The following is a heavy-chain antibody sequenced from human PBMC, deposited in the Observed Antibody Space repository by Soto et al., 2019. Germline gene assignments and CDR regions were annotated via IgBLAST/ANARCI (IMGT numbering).Heavy chain of an antibody. CDR3: ARRTYSLLMDV. Sequence: PSETLSLTCTVSGGSISSSSYYWGWIRQPPGEGLEWIGNIYYSGSTYYNPSLKSRVTISVDTSKNQFSLKLSSVTAADTAVYYCARRTYSLLMDVWGKGTTVTVSS. CDR2: IYYSGST. D-gene: IGHD4-4*01. J-gene: IGHJ6*03. CDR1: GGSISSSSYY. V-gene: IGHV4-39*01.